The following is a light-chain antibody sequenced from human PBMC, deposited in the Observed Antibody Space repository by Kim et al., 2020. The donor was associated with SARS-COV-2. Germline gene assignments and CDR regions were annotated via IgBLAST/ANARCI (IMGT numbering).Light chain of an antibody. CDR3: QQYGRSPGT. J-gene: IGKJ2*01. Sequence: SPGARDTLSCRASQSVSSNYLAWYQHKPGQAPRLLIYDASRRATGIPDRFSGSGSGTDFTLTISRLEPEDFAVYYCQQYGRSPGTFGQGTKLEI. CDR1: QSVSSNY. CDR2: DAS. V-gene: IGKV3-20*01.